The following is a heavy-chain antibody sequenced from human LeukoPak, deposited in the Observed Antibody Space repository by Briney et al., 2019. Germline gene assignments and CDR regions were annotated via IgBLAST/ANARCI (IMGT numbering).Heavy chain of an antibody. Sequence: GGSLRLSCAASGFTFSSYGMHWVRQAPGKGLEWVAVISYDGSNKYYADSVKGRFTISRDNSKNTLYLQMNSLRAEDTAVYYCATRSPRDYWGQGTLVTVSS. CDR3: ATRSPRDY. CDR2: ISYDGSNK. J-gene: IGHJ4*01. V-gene: IGHV3-30*03. CDR1: GFTFSSYG.